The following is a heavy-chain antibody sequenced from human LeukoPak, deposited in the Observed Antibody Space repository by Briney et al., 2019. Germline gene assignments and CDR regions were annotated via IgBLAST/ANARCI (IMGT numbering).Heavy chain of an antibody. J-gene: IGHJ4*02. D-gene: IGHD2-2*01. V-gene: IGHV3-7*01. CDR1: GFSVSTYW. CDR3: ATYNEDCSSATCYFHY. Sequence: GGSLRLSCVASGFSVSTYWLTWVRQAPGKGLEWVANLRGDGSTTYSVDSVRGRFTISRDNAKNSLYLQMSSLRAEDTAVYYCATYNEDCSSATCYFHYWGQGALVTVAS. CDR2: LRGDGSTT.